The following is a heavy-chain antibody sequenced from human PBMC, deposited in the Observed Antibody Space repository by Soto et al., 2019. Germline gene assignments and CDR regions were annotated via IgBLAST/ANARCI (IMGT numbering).Heavy chain of an antibody. CDR1: GGSISSYY. CDR3: ARVPRGDIVVVPAAPFDI. Sequence: SETLSLTCTVSGGSISSYYWSWIRQPPGKGLEWIGYIYYSGSTNYNPSLKSRVTISVDTSKNQFPLKLSSVTAADTAVYYFARVPRGDIVVVPAAPFDIWGQGTMVTVSS. D-gene: IGHD2-2*01. CDR2: IYYSGST. V-gene: IGHV4-59*01. J-gene: IGHJ3*02.